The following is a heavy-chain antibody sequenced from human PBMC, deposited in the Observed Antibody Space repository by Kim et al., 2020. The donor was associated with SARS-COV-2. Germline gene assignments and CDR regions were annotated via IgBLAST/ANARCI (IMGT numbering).Heavy chain of an antibody. CDR3: ARATGPYTSSSGIYDY. J-gene: IGHJ4*02. V-gene: IGHV3-30*01. D-gene: IGHD6-6*01. Sequence: DPGKARFTISRDNSKNTLYLQLNSLRAEDTAVYYCARATGPYTSSSGIYDYWGQGTLVSVSS.